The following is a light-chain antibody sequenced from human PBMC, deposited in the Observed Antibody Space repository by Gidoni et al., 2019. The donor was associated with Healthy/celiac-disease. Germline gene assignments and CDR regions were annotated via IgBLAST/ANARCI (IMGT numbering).Light chain of an antibody. J-gene: IGKJ4*01. CDR1: QSVSSY. V-gene: IGKV3-11*01. Sequence: EVVLTHSPATLSLSPGEGATPSCTASQSVSSYLAWYQQKPGQAPRLLIYDASNRATGIPARFSGSGSGTDFTLTISSLEPEDFAVYYCQQRSNWPLTFGGGTKVEIK. CDR3: QQRSNWPLT. CDR2: DAS.